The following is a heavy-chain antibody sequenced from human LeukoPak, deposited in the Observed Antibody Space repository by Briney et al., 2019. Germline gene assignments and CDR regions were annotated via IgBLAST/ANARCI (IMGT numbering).Heavy chain of an antibody. CDR1: GYTFTSYY. V-gene: IGHV1-69*05. CDR2: IIPIFGTA. CDR3: ARDQGGKGGRNYYYYMDV. Sequence: LVKVSCKASGYTFTSYYMHWVRQAPGQGLEWMGRIIPIFGTANYAQKFQGRVTITTDESTSTAYMELSSLRSEDTAVYYCARDQGGKGGRNYYYYMDVWGKGTTVTVSS. J-gene: IGHJ6*03. D-gene: IGHD4-23*01.